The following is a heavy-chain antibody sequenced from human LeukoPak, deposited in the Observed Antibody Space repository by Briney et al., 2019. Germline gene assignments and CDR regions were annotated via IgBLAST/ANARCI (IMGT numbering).Heavy chain of an antibody. CDR2: ISSSSSYT. CDR3: ARDWGLQH. D-gene: IGHD3-16*01. CDR1: GFTFSDYH. J-gene: IGHJ1*01. Sequence: PGGSLRLSCAASGFTFSDYHMSWIRQAPGKGLEWVSYISSSSSYTNYADSVKGRFTISRDNAKNSLYLQMNSLRAEDTAVYYCARDWGLQHWGQGTLVTVSS. V-gene: IGHV3-11*06.